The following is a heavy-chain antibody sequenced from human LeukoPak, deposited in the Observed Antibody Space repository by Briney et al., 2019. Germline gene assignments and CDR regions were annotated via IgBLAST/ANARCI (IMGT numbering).Heavy chain of an antibody. D-gene: IGHD3-16*01. CDR3: ARDYDYAFDY. V-gene: IGHV3-21*06. J-gene: IGHJ4*02. CDR2: ISSSSYYI. CDR1: GFTFSSYS. Sequence: GGSLRLSCAAYGFTFSSYSMNWVRQAPGKGLEWVSSISSSSYYIYYADSVKGRFTISRDNAKNSLYLQMNSLRAEDTAVYYCARDYDYAFDYWGQGTLVTVSS.